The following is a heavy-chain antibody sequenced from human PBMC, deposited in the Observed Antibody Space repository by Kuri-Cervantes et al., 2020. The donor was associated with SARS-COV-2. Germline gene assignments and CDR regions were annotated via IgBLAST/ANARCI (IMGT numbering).Heavy chain of an antibody. CDR1: GFSFSSYG. V-gene: IGHV3-23*01. Sequence: GESLKISCAASGFSFSSYGMSWVRQAPGKGLEWVSAISGSGGSTYYADSVKGRFTISRDNSKNTLYLQMNSLRAEDTAVYYCAKGLEYSSSSFDYWGQGTLVTVSS. J-gene: IGHJ4*02. D-gene: IGHD6-6*01. CDR2: ISGSGGST. CDR3: AKGLEYSSSSFDY.